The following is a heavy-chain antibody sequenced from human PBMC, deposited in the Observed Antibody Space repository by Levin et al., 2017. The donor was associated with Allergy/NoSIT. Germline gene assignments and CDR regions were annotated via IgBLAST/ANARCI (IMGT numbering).Heavy chain of an antibody. D-gene: IGHD3-3*01. CDR1: GDSMSTDHW. V-gene: IGHV4-4*02. CDR2: ISQRGRT. J-gene: IGHJ6*02. Sequence: SQTLSLTCAVSGDSMSTDHWWTWVRQAPGEGLQWIGQISQRGRTNYNPSLKSRVIMSVDVSQRRFSLRLTSVTDADTATYYCARDSGIYGVEGYYYGIDVWGQGTAVIVSS. CDR3: ARDSGIYGVEGYYYGIDV.